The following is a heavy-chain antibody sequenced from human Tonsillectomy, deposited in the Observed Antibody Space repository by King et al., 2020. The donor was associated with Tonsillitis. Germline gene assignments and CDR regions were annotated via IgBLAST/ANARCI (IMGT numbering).Heavy chain of an antibody. J-gene: IGHJ5*02. CDR1: GGTFSSYA. Sequence: QLVQSGAEVKKPGSSVKVSCKASGGTFSSYAIIWVRQAPGQGLEWMGGSIPIFGTANYAQKFQGRVTITADESTSTAYMERSSLRSEDTAVYYCARDPPRCSSTSCYDWFDPWGQGTLVTVSS. CDR2: SIPIFGTA. D-gene: IGHD2-2*01. V-gene: IGHV1-69*12. CDR3: ARDPPRCSSTSCYDWFDP.